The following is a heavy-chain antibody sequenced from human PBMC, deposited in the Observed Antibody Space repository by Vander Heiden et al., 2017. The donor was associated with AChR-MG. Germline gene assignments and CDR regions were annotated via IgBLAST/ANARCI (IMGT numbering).Heavy chain of an antibody. CDR1: GLTFSSYA. J-gene: IGHJ6*03. CDR2: ISGSGGST. V-gene: IGHV3-23*01. D-gene: IGHD6-6*01. Sequence: EVQLLESGGGLVQPGGSLRLSCAASGLTFSSYAMSWVRQAPGKGLEWVSAISGSGGSTYYADSVKGRFTISRDNSKNTLYLQMNSLRAEDTAVYYCAAKYSRWGYYYYYMDVWGKGTTVTVSS. CDR3: AAKYSRWGYYYYYMDV.